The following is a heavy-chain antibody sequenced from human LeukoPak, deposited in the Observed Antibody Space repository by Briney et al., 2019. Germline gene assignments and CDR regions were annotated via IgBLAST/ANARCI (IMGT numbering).Heavy chain of an antibody. J-gene: IGHJ4*02. D-gene: IGHD6-6*01. CDR3: ASQVAARLHY. CDR2: IIPIFGTA. CDR1: GGTFSSYA. V-gene: IGHV1-69*13. Sequence: ASVKVSCKAPGGTFSSYAISWVRQAPGQGLEWMGGIIPIFGTANYAQKFQGRVTITADESTSTAYMELSSLRSEDTAVYYCASQVAARLHYWGQGTLVTVSS.